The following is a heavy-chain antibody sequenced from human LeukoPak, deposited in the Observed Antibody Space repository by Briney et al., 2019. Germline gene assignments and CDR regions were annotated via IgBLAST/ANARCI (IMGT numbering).Heavy chain of an antibody. CDR1: GGSFSGYY. Sequence: SETLSLTCAVYGGSFSGYYWSWIRQPPGKGLEWVGEINHSGSTNYNPSLKSRVTISVDTSKNQFSLKLSSVTAADTAVYYCARGYSSGCSNYWGQGTLVTVSS. D-gene: IGHD6-19*01. V-gene: IGHV4-34*01. CDR3: ARGYSSGCSNY. J-gene: IGHJ4*02. CDR2: INHSGST.